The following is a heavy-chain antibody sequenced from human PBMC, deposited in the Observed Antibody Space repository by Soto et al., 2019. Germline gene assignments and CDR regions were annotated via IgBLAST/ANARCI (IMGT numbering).Heavy chain of an antibody. V-gene: IGHV3-53*01. Sequence: DVQLVESGGGLIQPGESLRLSCAAFGLTVSGKKYVAWVRQAPGKGLEWVSALYDVDGTYYADSVKGRFTTSRDSSKTTVYLQMNGLRPDDTAVYYCASWHEREHAYDVWGQGTKVTVSS. CDR2: LYDVDGT. CDR3: ASWHEREHAYDV. CDR1: GLTVSGKKY. J-gene: IGHJ3*01. D-gene: IGHD1-1*01.